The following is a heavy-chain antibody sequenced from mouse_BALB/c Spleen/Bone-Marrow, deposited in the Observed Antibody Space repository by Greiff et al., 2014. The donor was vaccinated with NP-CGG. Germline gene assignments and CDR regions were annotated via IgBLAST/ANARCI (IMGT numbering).Heavy chain of an antibody. CDR2: IYPRDGDT. CDR1: GYAFSNSW. D-gene: IGHD2-3*01. CDR3: ARSDGYRAMDY. J-gene: IGHJ4*01. Sequence: VKLVESGPELVKPGASVKISCQASGYAFSNSWMNWVKQRPGQGLEWIGRIYPRDGDTYYNGKFKDKATLTADKSSSTAYMQLSSLTSVDSAVYFCARSDGYRAMDYWGQGTSVTVSS. V-gene: IGHV1-82*01.